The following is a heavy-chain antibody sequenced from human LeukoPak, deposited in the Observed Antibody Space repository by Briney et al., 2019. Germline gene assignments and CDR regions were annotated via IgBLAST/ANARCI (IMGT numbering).Heavy chain of an antibody. V-gene: IGHV1-24*01. CDR3: ATADYGDPPGDYYGMDV. CDR1: GYTLTELS. CDR2: FDPEDGET. D-gene: IGHD4-17*01. Sequence: ASVKVSCKVSGYTLTELSMHWVRQAPGKGLEWMGGFDPEDGETIYAQKFQGRVTMTEDTSTDTAYMELSSLRSEDTAVYYCATADYGDPPGDYYGMDVWGQGTTVTVSS. J-gene: IGHJ6*02.